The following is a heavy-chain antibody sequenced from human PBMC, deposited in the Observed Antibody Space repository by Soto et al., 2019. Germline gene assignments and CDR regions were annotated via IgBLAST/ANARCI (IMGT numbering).Heavy chain of an antibody. J-gene: IGHJ6*03. CDR3: ARGPNFLITGYYCMDV. V-gene: IGHV4-34*01. Sequence: QVQLQQWGAGLLKPSETLSLTCAVYGGSFSGYYWSWIRQPPGKGLEWIGEINHSGSTNYNPSLKSRVTISVDTSKNQFSLKLSSVTAADTAVYYCARGPNFLITGYYCMDVWGRGTTVTVSS. D-gene: IGHD3-3*01. CDR2: INHSGST. CDR1: GGSFSGYY.